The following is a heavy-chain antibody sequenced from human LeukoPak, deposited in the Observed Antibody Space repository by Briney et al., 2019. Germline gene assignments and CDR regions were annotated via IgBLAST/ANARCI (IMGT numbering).Heavy chain of an antibody. V-gene: IGHV3-15*01. D-gene: IGHD1-26*01. J-gene: IGHJ3*02. CDR2: FKSTAAGGTT. CDR1: GFTFSVTW. CDR3: TRGAPQADVFDI. Sequence: GESLRLSCAASGFTFSVTWMSWVRQAPGRGLEWVGRFKSTAAGGTTDYAAPVAGRFTISRDDSKNMLYLQMNSLKTEDTAVYYCTRGAPQADVFDIWGQGTMVTVSS.